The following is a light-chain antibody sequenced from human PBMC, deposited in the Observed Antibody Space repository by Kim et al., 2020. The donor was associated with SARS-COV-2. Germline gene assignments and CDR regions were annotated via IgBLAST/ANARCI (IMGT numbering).Light chain of an antibody. J-gene: IGKJ4*01. V-gene: IGKV1D-12*01. Sequence: ISSWLGWYQQKPGKAPKLLIYTASSLRSGVPSRFSGSGFGTDFTLTISSLQPEDFATYYCQQANSFPLTFGGGTKVDIK. CDR3: QQANSFPLT. CDR1: ISSW. CDR2: TAS.